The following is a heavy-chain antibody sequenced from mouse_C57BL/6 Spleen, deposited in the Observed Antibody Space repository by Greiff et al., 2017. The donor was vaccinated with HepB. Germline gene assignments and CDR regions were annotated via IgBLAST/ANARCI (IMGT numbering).Heavy chain of an antibody. V-gene: IGHV3-6*01. Sequence: EVQLQESGPGLVKPSQSLSLTCSVTGYSITSGYYWNWIRQFPGNKLEWMGYISYDGSNNYNPSLKNRISITRDTSKNQFFLKLNSVTTEDTATYYCARGSSVFAYWGQGTLVTVSA. J-gene: IGHJ3*01. CDR3: ARGSSVFAY. CDR2: ISYDGSN. D-gene: IGHD3-2*02. CDR1: GYSITSGYY.